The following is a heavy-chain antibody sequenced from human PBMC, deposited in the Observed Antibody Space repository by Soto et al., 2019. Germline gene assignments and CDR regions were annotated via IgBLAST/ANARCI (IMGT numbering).Heavy chain of an antibody. CDR1: GFTFSSYG. J-gene: IGHJ4*02. V-gene: IGHV3-30*18. D-gene: IGHD3-10*01. CDR2: ISYDGSNK. CDR3: AKEGVEFGFDY. Sequence: QVQLVESGGGVVQPGRSLRLSCAASGFTFSSYGMHWVRQAPGKGLEWGAVISYDGSNKYYADSVKGRFTISRDNSKNTLYLQMNSLRAEDTAVYYCAKEGVEFGFDYWGQGTLVTVSS.